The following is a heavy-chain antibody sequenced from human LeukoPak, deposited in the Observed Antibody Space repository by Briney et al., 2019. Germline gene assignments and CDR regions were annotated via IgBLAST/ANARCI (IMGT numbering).Heavy chain of an antibody. CDR3: ARPRLNYDILTGYYELDAFDI. D-gene: IGHD3-9*01. CDR2: NYYSGST. J-gene: IGHJ3*02. V-gene: IGHV4-59*08. CDR1: GGSISSYY. Sequence: SETLSLTCTVSGGSISSYYWSWIRQPPGKGLEWIGYNYYSGSTNYNPSLKSRVTISVDTSKNQFSLKLSSVTAADTAVYYCARPRLNYDILTGYYELDAFDIWGQGTMVTVSS.